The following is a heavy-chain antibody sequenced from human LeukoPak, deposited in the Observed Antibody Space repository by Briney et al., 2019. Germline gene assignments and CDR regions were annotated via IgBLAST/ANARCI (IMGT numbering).Heavy chain of an antibody. CDR1: GGSISSSSYY. V-gene: IGHV4-39*07. Sequence: PSETLSLTCTVSGGSISSSSYYWGWIRQPPGKGLEWIGSIYYSGSTYYNPSLKSRVTISVDTSKNQFSLKLSSVTAADTAVYYCARDCTNGVCYIDYWGQGTLVTVSS. CDR3: ARDCTNGVCYIDY. D-gene: IGHD2-8*01. J-gene: IGHJ4*02. CDR2: IYYSGST.